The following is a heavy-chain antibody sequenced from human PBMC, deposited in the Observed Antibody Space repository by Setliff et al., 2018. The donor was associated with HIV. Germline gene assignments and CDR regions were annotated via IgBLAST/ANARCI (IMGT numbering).Heavy chain of an antibody. CDR3: TQLGSYRY. Sequence: PGGSLRLSCTVSGFTFTFSNAWRNWVRQAPGKGLEWVGRIKSKPDGGTTDYAAPVRGRCTISRDDSKNTMYVQMNSLKTDDTAVYYSTQLGSYRYWGQGTLVTFAS. CDR1: GFTFTFSNAW. CDR2: IKSKPDGGTT. D-gene: IGHD3-10*01. V-gene: IGHV3-15*01. J-gene: IGHJ4*02.